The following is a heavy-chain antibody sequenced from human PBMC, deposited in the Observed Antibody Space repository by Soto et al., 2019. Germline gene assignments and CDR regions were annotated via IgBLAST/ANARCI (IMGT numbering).Heavy chain of an antibody. D-gene: IGHD6-25*01. CDR3: ARGRLLDYGMDV. CDR1: GGSISSGGYS. Sequence: PSGTLSLTFTVSGGSISSGGYSWSWIRQPPGKGLEWIGYIYHSGSTYYNPSLKSRVTISVDRSKNQFSLKLSSVTAADTAVYYCARGRLLDYGMDVWGQGTTVTVSS. J-gene: IGHJ6*02. CDR2: IYHSGST. V-gene: IGHV4-30-2*01.